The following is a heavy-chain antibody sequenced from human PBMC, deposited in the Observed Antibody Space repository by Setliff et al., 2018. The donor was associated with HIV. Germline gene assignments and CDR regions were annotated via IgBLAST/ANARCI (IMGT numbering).Heavy chain of an antibody. D-gene: IGHD3-16*01. V-gene: IGHV3-7*01. Sequence: GGSLRLSCAASGFTFRSYWMTWVRQAPGKGLEWVANIKQDGSEKYYGDSVKGRFTISRDNSKNTLFLQMNSLRVEDTAVYYCMRGPRLGPVDVWGKGATVTVSS. J-gene: IGHJ6*04. CDR2: IKQDGSEK. CDR3: MRGPRLGPVDV. CDR1: GFTFRSYW.